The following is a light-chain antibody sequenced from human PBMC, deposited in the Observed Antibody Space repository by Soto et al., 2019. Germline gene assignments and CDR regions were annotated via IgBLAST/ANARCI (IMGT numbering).Light chain of an antibody. CDR2: TAS. V-gene: IGKV1-12*01. Sequence: DIPLTQSASSLSASVGDRFTITCQASQGISSWLAWYQQKPGKAPKLLIYTASSLQSGVPSRFSGSGSGTEFTLTISSLQPEDFATYYCQQDNSYPLHFGGGTKVDI. J-gene: IGKJ4*01. CDR1: QGISSW. CDR3: QQDNSYPLH.